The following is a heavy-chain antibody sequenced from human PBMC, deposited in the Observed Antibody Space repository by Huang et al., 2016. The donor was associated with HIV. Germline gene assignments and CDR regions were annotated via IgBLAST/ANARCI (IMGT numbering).Heavy chain of an antibody. V-gene: IGHV4-34*02. J-gene: IGHJ3*02. CDR1: GGPFPGYF. D-gene: IGHD3-22*01. CDR3: VRCPGYYFEPSRYFDAFDI. CDR2: SKHSGTT. Sequence: VQLQQWGASLLKPSETLSLTCAVSGGPFPGYFWGWVRQAPGKGLEGIAESKHSGTTYYNPSLKSRVSMSVDVSNNQFSLSLKSVTAADTAVYFCVRCPGYYFEPSRYFDAFDIWGPGTMVTVS.